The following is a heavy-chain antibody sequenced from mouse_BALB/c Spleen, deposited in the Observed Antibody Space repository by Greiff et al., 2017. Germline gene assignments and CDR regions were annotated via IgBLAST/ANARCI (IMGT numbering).Heavy chain of an antibody. V-gene: IGHV3-8*02. CDR2: ISYSGST. CDR1: GDSITSGY. J-gene: IGHJ4*01. CDR3: ARSGEIYYDFYAMDY. D-gene: IGHD2-4*01. Sequence: EVQRVESGPSLVKPSQTLSLTCSVTGDSITSGYWNWIRKFPGNKLEYMGYISYSGSTYYNPSLKSRISITRDTSKNQYYLQLNSVTTEDTATYYCARSGEIYYDFYAMDYWGQGTSVTVSS.